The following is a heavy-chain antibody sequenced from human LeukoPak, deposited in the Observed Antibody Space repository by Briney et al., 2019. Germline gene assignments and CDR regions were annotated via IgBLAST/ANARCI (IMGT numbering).Heavy chain of an antibody. J-gene: IGHJ4*02. D-gene: IGHD4/OR15-4a*01. CDR1: GFTFSDYY. CDR3: ARDRSANSRVYYFDY. CDR2: ISYDESNK. Sequence: GGSLRLSCAASGFTFSDYYMSWIRQAPGKGLEWVAIISYDESNKYYADSVKGRFTISRDNSKNTLFLQMNSLRAEDTAVYYCARDRSANSRVYYFDYWGQGTLVTVSS. V-gene: IGHV3-30-3*01.